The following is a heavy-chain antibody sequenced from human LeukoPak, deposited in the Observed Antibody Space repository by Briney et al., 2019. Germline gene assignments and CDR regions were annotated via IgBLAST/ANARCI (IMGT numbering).Heavy chain of an antibody. D-gene: IGHD3-3*01. CDR2: INHSGST. V-gene: IGHV4-34*01. J-gene: IGHJ4*02. CDR1: GGSFRGYY. Sequence: PSETLSLTCAVYGGSFRGYYWSWIRQPPGKGLEGIGEINHSGSTNYNPSLKSRVTISVDTSKNQFSLKLSSVTAADTAVYYCARVGDFWSGYYFDYWGQGTLVTVSS. CDR3: ARVGDFWSGYYFDY.